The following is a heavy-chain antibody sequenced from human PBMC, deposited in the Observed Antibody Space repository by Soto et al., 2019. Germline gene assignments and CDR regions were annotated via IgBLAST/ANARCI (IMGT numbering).Heavy chain of an antibody. CDR2: ISSSSSTI. D-gene: IGHD6-13*01. J-gene: IGHJ4*02. Sequence: GGSLRLACAASGFTFSIYSMNWVRQAPGKGLEWVSYISSSSSTIHYADSVKGRFTISRDNAKNSLYLQMNSLRAEDTAVYYCARDEGSSSWLDFWGQGTLVTVSS. CDR3: ARDEGSSSWLDF. CDR1: GFTFSIYS. V-gene: IGHV3-48*01.